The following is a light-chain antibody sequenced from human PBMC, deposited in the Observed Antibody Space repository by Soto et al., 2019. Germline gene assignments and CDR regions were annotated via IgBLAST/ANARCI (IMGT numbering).Light chain of an antibody. CDR1: QSVSSSY. J-gene: IGKJ1*01. V-gene: IGKV3-20*01. CDR3: QQHGISPT. Sequence: EIVLTQSPGTLSLSPGERATLSCRSSQSVSSSYLAWYQHKPGQAPRLLIYDVSSRATGIPDRFRGSGTGIDFTLSISRLEPEDFTVYHCQQHGISPTFGQGTKVEIK. CDR2: DVS.